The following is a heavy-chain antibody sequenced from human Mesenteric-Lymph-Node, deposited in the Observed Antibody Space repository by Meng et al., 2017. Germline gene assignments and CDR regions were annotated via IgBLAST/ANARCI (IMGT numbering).Heavy chain of an antibody. Sequence: ETLSLTCAASGFTFSSYSMNWVRQAPGKGLEWVSSISSSSSYIYYADSVKGRFTISRDNAKNSLYLQMNSLRAEDTAVYYCARASTIFGANYYYYYGMDVWGQGTTVTVSS. CDR1: GFTFSSYS. CDR3: ARASTIFGANYYYYYGMDV. J-gene: IGHJ6*02. CDR2: ISSSSSYI. D-gene: IGHD3-3*01. V-gene: IGHV3-21*01.